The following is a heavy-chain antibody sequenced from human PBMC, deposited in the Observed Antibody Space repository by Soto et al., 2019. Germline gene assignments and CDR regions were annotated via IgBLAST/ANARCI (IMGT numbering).Heavy chain of an antibody. D-gene: IGHD3-22*01. CDR3: ARDRRSYYSDGSGLDF. CDR2: IYYSGST. J-gene: IGHJ4*02. Sequence: PSETLSLTCTVSGGSVSSGSYYWSWIRQPPGKGLEWIGYIYYSGSTNYNPSLKSRVTISVDTSKNQFSLKLTSATAADTAVYYCARDRRSYYSDGSGLDFWGQGTLVTVSS. V-gene: IGHV4-61*01. CDR1: GGSVSSGSYY.